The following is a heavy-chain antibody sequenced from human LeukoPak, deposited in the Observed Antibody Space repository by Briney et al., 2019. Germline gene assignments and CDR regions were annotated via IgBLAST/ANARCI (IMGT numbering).Heavy chain of an antibody. Sequence: SSETPSLTCTVSGGSISSGGYYWSWIRQHPGKGLEWIGYIYYSGSTYYNPSLKSRVTISVGTSKNQFSLKLSSVTAADTAVYYCARGPQLWTSFDYWGQGTLVTVSS. D-gene: IGHD5-18*01. V-gene: IGHV4-30-4*08. CDR1: GGSISSGGYY. J-gene: IGHJ4*02. CDR3: ARGPQLWTSFDY. CDR2: IYYSGST.